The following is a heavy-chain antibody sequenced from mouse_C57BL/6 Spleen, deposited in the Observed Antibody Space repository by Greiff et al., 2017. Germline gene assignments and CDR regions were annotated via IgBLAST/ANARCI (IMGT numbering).Heavy chain of an antibody. CDR2: IDPGDGET. CDR3: ARSRGRSYDYAMDY. D-gene: IGHD1-1*01. CDR1: GFNIKDYY. V-gene: IGHV14-2*01. J-gene: IGHJ4*01. Sequence: VQLQQSGAELVKPGASVKLSCTASGFNIKDYYMHWVKQRTEQGLEWIGRIDPGDGETKYNPKFQGKATITADTSSNPAYLQSSSLKSEDTAVYYCARSRGRSYDYAMDYWGQGTSVTVSS.